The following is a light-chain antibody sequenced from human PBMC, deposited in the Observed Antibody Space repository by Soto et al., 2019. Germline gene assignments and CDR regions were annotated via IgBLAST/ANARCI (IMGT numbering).Light chain of an antibody. CDR3: QQSYETPPT. V-gene: IGKV1-39*01. CDR1: QTISSH. J-gene: IGKJ4*01. Sequence: DIRMTQSPSSLSASVGDRVTITCRASQTISSHLNWYQQRPGKAPKLLIYGASNVQIGVPSRFSGSRSETDFTLAISSLQPEDFAAYSYQQSYETPPTFGGGTKVEI. CDR2: GAS.